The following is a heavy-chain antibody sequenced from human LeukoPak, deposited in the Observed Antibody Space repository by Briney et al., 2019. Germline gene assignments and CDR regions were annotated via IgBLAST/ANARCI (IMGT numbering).Heavy chain of an antibody. J-gene: IGHJ4*02. Sequence: PGGSLRLSCAASGFTFSSYAMSWVRQAPGKGLEWVSAISGSGGSTYYADSVKGRFTISRGNAKNSLYLQMNSLRAEDTAVYYCARTRFGVTSYYFDYWGQGTLVTVSS. CDR2: ISGSGGST. D-gene: IGHD3-16*01. CDR1: GFTFSSYA. CDR3: ARTRFGVTSYYFDY. V-gene: IGHV3-23*01.